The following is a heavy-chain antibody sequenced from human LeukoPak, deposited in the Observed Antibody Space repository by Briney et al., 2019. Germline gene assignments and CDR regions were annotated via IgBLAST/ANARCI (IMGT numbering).Heavy chain of an antibody. CDR3: AKDDYLPGYCSSTSCREPFDY. D-gene: IGHD2-2*01. V-gene: IGHV3-23*01. J-gene: IGHJ4*02. CDR1: GFTFSSYA. CDR2: ISGSGGST. Sequence: GGSLRLSCAASGFTFSSYAMSWVRQAPGKGLEWVSAISGSGGSTYYADSVKGRFTITGDNSKNTLYLQMNSLRAEDTAVYYCAKDDYLPGYCSSTSCREPFDYWGQGTLVTVSS.